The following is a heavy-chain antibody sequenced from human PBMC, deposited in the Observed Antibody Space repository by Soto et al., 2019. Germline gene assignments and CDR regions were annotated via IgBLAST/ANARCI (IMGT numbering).Heavy chain of an antibody. V-gene: IGHV4-59*01. D-gene: IGHD5-18*01. Sequence: PSETLSLTCTVSGGSISSYYWSWIRQPPGKGLEWIGYIYYSGSTNYNPSLKSRVTISVDTSKNQFSLKLSSVTAADTAVYYCARVGTAMVTYAFDIWGQGTMVTVSS. CDR1: GGSISSYY. CDR2: IYYSGST. J-gene: IGHJ3*02. CDR3: ARVGTAMVTYAFDI.